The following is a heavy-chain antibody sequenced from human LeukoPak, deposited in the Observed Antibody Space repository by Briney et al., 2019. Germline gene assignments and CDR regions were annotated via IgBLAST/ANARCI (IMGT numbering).Heavy chain of an antibody. CDR3: ARAGYSSSWYRGSGGDY. J-gene: IGHJ4*02. D-gene: IGHD6-13*01. CDR1: GFTFSSYS. Sequence: GGSLRLSCAASGFTFSSYSMNWVRHASGKGLELVSSISSSSSYIYYAGSVKGRFTISRDNAKNSLYLQMNSLRAEDTAVYYCARAGYSSSWYRGSGGDYWGQGTLVTVSS. V-gene: IGHV3-21*01. CDR2: ISSSSSYI.